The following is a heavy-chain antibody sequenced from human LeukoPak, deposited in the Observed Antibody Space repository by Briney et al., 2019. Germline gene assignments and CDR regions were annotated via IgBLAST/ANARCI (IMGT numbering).Heavy chain of an antibody. V-gene: IGHV3-30-3*01. D-gene: IGHD3-10*01. CDR1: GFTFSNYA. J-gene: IGHJ4*02. CDR3: ARVEGFGEGGLGYFDH. Sequence: GGSLRLSCAASGFTFSNYAMHWVRQAPGKGLEWVGVISYDGSNTYYADSVKGRFTISRDTSRNTLYLQMDSLRAEDTAEYYCARVEGFGEGGLGYFDHWGQGTLVTVSS. CDR2: ISYDGSNT.